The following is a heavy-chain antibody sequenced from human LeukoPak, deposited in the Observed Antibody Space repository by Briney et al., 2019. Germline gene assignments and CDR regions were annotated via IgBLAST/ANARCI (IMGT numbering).Heavy chain of an antibody. Sequence: VRXXPGXXLEXXXXISGSGGTTYYADSVKGRFTISRDNSKNTLYLQMNSPRAEDTAVYYCAKDFSVWGSYPAFDIWGQGTMVTVSS. J-gene: IGHJ3*02. CDR2: ISGSGGTT. CDR3: AKDFSVWGSYPAFDI. D-gene: IGHD1-26*01. V-gene: IGHV3-23*01.